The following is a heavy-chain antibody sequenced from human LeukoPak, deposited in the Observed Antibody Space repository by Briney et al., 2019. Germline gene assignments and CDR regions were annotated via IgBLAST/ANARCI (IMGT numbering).Heavy chain of an antibody. J-gene: IGHJ5*02. CDR3: ARGLQLLGIWFDP. D-gene: IGHD2-2*01. Sequence: ASVKVSCKASGYTFSSYDINRVRQATGQGLEWMGWMNPNSGNTGYAQKFQGRVTMTRNTSISTAYMELSSLRSEDTAVYYCARGLQLLGIWFDPWGQGTLVTVSS. CDR1: GYTFSSYD. V-gene: IGHV1-8*01. CDR2: MNPNSGNT.